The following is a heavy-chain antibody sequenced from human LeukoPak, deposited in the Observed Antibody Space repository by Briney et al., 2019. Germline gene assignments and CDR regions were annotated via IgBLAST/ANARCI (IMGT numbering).Heavy chain of an antibody. CDR3: ASVSGWYGQYFQH. Sequence: PGGSLRLSCAASGFTFSSYWMHWVRQAPGKGLVWVSRINSDESTTSYADSVKGRFTISRDNAKNTLYLQMNSLRAEDTAVYYCASVSGWYGQYFQHWGQGTLVTVSS. V-gene: IGHV3-74*01. CDR1: GFTFSSYW. D-gene: IGHD6-19*01. J-gene: IGHJ1*01. CDR2: INSDESTT.